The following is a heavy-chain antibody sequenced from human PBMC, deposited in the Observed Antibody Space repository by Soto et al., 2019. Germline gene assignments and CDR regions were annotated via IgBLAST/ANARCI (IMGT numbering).Heavy chain of an antibody. Sequence: ASVKVSCKASGYTFTSYGISWVRQAPGQGLEWMGWISAYNGNTNFAQKLQGRVTMTTDTSTSTAYMELRSLRSDDTAVYYSARDRQAYCSSTSCPSGYYMDVWGKGTTVTVSS. J-gene: IGHJ6*03. V-gene: IGHV1-18*01. CDR1: GYTFTSYG. CDR3: ARDRQAYCSSTSCPSGYYMDV. D-gene: IGHD2-2*01. CDR2: ISAYNGNT.